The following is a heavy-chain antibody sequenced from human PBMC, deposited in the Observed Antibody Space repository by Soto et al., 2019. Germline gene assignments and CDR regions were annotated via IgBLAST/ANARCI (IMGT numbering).Heavy chain of an antibody. V-gene: IGHV2-70*01. D-gene: IGHD3-10*01. CDR3: ARSDYYYGSGSYYNPHFDY. J-gene: IGHJ4*02. CDR1: GFSLSTSGMC. CDR2: IDWDDDK. Sequence: SGPTLVNPTQTLTLTCTFSGFSLSTSGMCVSWIRQPPGKALEWLALIDWDDDKYYSTSLKTRLTISKDTSKNQVVLTMTNMDPVDTATYYCARSDYYYGSGSYYNPHFDYWGQGTLVTVSS.